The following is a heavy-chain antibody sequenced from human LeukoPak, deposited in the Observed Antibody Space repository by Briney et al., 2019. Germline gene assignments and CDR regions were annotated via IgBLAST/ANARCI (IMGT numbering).Heavy chain of an antibody. CDR2: INHSGST. CDR3: ARGAKWAYLSYFDY. V-gene: IGHV4-34*01. Sequence: SETLSLTCAVYGGSFSGYYWSWIRQPPGKGLEWIGEINHSGSTNCNPSLKSRVTISVDTSKNQFSLKLSSVTAADTAVYYCARGAKWAYLSYFDYWGQGTLVTVSS. J-gene: IGHJ4*02. D-gene: IGHD2-2*02. CDR1: GGSFSGYY.